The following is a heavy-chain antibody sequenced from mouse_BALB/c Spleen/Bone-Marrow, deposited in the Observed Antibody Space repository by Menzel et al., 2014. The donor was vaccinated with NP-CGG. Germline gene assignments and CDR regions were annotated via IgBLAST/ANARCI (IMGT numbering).Heavy chain of an antibody. V-gene: IGHV5-6*02. CDR1: GFTFSNYG. J-gene: IGHJ2*01. Sequence: EVNLVESGGDLVKPGGSLKLSCAASGFTFSNYGMSWVRRTPDKRLEWVATISSVGSYTYYPDSVRGRFTISRDNAKNTLFLQMSSLKSEDTAMYYCARRGTGTGSYYFDYWGQGTTLTVSS. CDR2: ISSVGSYT. D-gene: IGHD4-1*01. CDR3: ARRGTGTGSYYFDY.